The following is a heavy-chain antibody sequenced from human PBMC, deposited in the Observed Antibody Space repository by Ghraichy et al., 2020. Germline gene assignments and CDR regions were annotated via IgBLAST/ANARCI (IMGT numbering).Heavy chain of an antibody. CDR2: INRDGSST. D-gene: IGHD3-9*01. Sequence: GGSLRLSCAASGFTFSSYWMHWVRQAPGKGLVWVSRINRDGSSTSYADSVKGRFTISRDNAKNTLYLQMNSLSAEDTAVYYCARDLVYYDILTGYYYYYGIDVWGQGTTVTASS. V-gene: IGHV3-74*01. CDR3: ARDLVYYDILTGYYYYYGIDV. CDR1: GFTFSSYW. J-gene: IGHJ6*02.